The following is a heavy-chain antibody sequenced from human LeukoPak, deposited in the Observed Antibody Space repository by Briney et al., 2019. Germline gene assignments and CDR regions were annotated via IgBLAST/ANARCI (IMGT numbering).Heavy chain of an antibody. Sequence: GGSLRLSCAASGFTFSSYWMSWVRQAPGKRLEWVANIKQDGSEKYYVDSVKGRFTISRDNAKNSLYLQMNSLRAEDTAVYYCARDNWNYYFDYWGQGTLVTVSS. J-gene: IGHJ4*02. CDR1: GFTFSSYW. D-gene: IGHD1-1*01. CDR2: IKQDGSEK. V-gene: IGHV3-7*01. CDR3: ARDNWNYYFDY.